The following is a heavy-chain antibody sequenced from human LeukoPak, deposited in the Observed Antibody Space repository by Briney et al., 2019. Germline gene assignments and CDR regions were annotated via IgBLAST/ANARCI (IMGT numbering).Heavy chain of an antibody. CDR3: ARGRYQYSIAVAGRLDY. D-gene: IGHD6-19*01. Sequence: GGSLRLSCAASGFTVSSNYMSWVRQPPGKGLEWVSVIYSGGSTYYADSVKGRFTISRDNSKNTLYLQMNSLRAEDTAVYYCARGRYQYSIAVAGRLDYWGQGTLVTVSS. CDR2: IYSGGST. J-gene: IGHJ4*02. V-gene: IGHV3-53*05. CDR1: GFTVSSNY.